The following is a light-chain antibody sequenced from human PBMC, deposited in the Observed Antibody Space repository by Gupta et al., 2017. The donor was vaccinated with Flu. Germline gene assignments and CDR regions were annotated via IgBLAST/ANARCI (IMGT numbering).Light chain of an antibody. CDR3: GTWDSSLSGVV. Sequence: QSVLTQPPSVSAAPGQKVTISCSGSRSNIGNSYVSWYQQLTGTAPKLLIYEDNKRPSGIPERFSGSKSGTSATLGITGLQTGDEADYYCGTWDSSLSGVVFGGGTKLTVL. V-gene: IGLV1-51*02. J-gene: IGLJ2*01. CDR2: EDN. CDR1: RSNIGNSY.